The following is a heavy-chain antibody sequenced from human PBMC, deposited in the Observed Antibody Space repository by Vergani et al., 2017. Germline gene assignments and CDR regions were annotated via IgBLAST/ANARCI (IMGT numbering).Heavy chain of an antibody. J-gene: IGHJ6*03. Sequence: EVLLVESGGDLVQPGGSLRLSCDASGFTFSSYSMNWVRQATGKGLEWVSSISSSSSYIYYTDSVKGRFTISRDNAKNSLYLQMNSLRAEDTAVYYCARGRSSINTMVRGRLPYYYMDYWGKGTTVTVSS. V-gene: IGHV3-21*01. D-gene: IGHD3-10*01. CDR2: ISSSSSYI. CDR1: GFTFSSYS. CDR3: ARGRSSINTMVRGRLPYYYMDY.